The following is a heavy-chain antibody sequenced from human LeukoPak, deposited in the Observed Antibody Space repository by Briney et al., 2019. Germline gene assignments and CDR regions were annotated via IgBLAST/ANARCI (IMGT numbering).Heavy chain of an antibody. CDR3: ARATLPLGVPLDY. J-gene: IGHJ4*02. CDR2: ISYDGSNR. D-gene: IGHD3-16*01. V-gene: IGHV3-30*19. CDR1: GFTFSYHG. Sequence: QSGGSLRLSCVGSGFTFSYHGLHWVRQAPGKGLEWVAVISYDGSNRYYADSVKGRFTISRDNSKNTLYLQMNSLRPEDTAVYYCARATLPLGVPLDYWGQGTLVTVSS.